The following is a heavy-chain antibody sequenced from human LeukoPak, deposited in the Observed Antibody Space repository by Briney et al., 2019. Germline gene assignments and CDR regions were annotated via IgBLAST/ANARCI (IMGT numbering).Heavy chain of an antibody. D-gene: IGHD3-9*01. J-gene: IGHJ4*02. CDR2: IYHSGST. Sequence: SETLSLTCTVSGGSISSGGYYWSWIRQPPGKGPEWIGYIYHSGSTYYNPSLKSRVTISVDRSKNQFSLKLSSVAAADTAVYYCARHARYDVLTGYPFDCWGQGTLVTVSS. CDR3: ARHARYDVLTGYPFDC. CDR1: GGSISSGGYY. V-gene: IGHV4-30-2*01.